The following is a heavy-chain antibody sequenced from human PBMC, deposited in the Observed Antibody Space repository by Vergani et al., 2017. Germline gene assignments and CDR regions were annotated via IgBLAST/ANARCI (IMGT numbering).Heavy chain of an antibody. CDR1: GYTFTSYG. CDR3: ARIDYGDVSSFDY. J-gene: IGHJ4*02. V-gene: IGHV1-18*01. CDR2: ISAYNGNT. D-gene: IGHD4-17*01. Sequence: QVQLVQSGAEVKKPGASVKVSCKASGYTFTSYGISWVRQSPGQVLEWMGWISAYNGNTNYAQKLQGRVTMPPDTTTSTAYMELRSLRSDDSAVYYCARIDYGDVSSFDYWGQGTLVTVSS.